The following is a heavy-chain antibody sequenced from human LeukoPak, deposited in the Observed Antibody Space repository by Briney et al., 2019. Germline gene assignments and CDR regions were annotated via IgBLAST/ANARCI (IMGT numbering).Heavy chain of an antibody. J-gene: IGHJ4*02. CDR2: INPGDSDT. D-gene: IGHD6-19*01. V-gene: IGHV5-51*01. Sequence: GKPLRISCKGSGYSFTSYWIGRVRQMPGKGLEWLGIINPGDSDTRYSPSFQGQVTISADKSISTANLQWSSLKASDTAMYYCARRIGSGWYDYWGQGTLVTVSS. CDR1: GYSFTSYW. CDR3: ARRIGSGWYDY.